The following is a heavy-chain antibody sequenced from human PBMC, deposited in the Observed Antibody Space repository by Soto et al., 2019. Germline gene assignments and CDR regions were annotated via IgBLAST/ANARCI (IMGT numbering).Heavy chain of an antibody. CDR1: GYTFTSYV. V-gene: IGHV1-18*01. J-gene: IGHJ6*02. D-gene: IGHD3-9*01. CDR2: ISAYNGNT. CDR3: ARDLSRAFDWLPLYDYYYYYGMDG. Sequence: ASVKVSCKASGYTFTSYVISWVRQAPGQGLEWMGWISAYNGNTNYAQKLQGRVTMTTDTSTSTAYMELRSLRSDDTAVYYCARDLSRAFDWLPLYDYYYYYGMDGWGQGTTVTVSS.